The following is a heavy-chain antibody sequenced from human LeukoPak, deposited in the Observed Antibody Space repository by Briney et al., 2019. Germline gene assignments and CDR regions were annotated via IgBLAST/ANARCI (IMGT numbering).Heavy chain of an antibody. CDR3: AKAGDYNDLPY. J-gene: IGHJ4*02. D-gene: IGHD4-17*01. CDR2: IYYSGTTT. V-gene: IGHV4-59*11. CDR1: GGSITGHY. Sequence: SETLSLTCTASGGSITGHYWSWVRQSPQKGLEWIGYIYYSGTTTNYNPSLKSRVTMAVDRAKNQFSLKLTDVTAADTAVYYCAKAGDYNDLPYWGQGTLVTVSS.